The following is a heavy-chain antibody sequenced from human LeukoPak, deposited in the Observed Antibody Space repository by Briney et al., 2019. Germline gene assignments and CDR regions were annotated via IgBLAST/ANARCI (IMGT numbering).Heavy chain of an antibody. Sequence: SETLSLTRTVSGGSISRYYWSWIRQPAGKGLEWIGRIYTSGSTNYNPSLKSRVTMSVDTSKNQFSLKLSSVTAADTAVYYCARGLTCSSTSCYWSPPDYWGQGTLVTVSS. V-gene: IGHV4-4*07. CDR2: IYTSGST. CDR1: GGSISRYY. J-gene: IGHJ4*02. D-gene: IGHD2-2*01. CDR3: ARGLTCSSTSCYWSPPDY.